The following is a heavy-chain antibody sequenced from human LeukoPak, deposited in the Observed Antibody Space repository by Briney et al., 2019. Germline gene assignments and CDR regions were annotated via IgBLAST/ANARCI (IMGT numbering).Heavy chain of an antibody. J-gene: IGHJ5*02. V-gene: IGHV3-23*01. CDR3: AKSQWLANWFDP. D-gene: IGHD6-19*01. Sequence: GGSLRLSCAASGFTFSSYAMSWVRQAPGKGLEWVSAISGSGGSTCYADSVKGRFTISRDNSKNTLYLQMNSLRAEDTAVYYCAKSQWLANWFDPWGQGTLVTVSS. CDR2: ISGSGGST. CDR1: GFTFSSYA.